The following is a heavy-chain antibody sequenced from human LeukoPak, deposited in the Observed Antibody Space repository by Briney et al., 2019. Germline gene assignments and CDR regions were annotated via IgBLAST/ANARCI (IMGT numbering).Heavy chain of an antibody. Sequence: GGSLRLSCAASGFTFSNYYMSWMRQAPGKGLEWVSYISSSGSTIYYADSVKGRFTISRDNAKNSLYLQMNSLRAEDTAVYYCARHVPQAYAPDLWIRDHQPGYYGMDVWGQGTTVTVSS. CDR1: GFTFSNYY. J-gene: IGHJ6*02. D-gene: IGHD3-3*01. V-gene: IGHV3-11*01. CDR3: ARHVPQAYAPDLWIRDHQPGYYGMDV. CDR2: ISSSGSTI.